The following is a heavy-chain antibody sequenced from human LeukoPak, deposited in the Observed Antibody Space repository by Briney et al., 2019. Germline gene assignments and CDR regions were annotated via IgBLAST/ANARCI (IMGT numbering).Heavy chain of an antibody. D-gene: IGHD3-22*01. CDR1: GYTFTSYY. V-gene: IGHV1-46*01. J-gene: IGHJ4*02. CDR3: ARAHTYYYDSSGYPTSLFDY. CDR2: INPSGGST. Sequence: ASVKVSCKASGYTFTSYYMHWVRQAPGQGLEWMGIINPSGGSTSYAQKFQGRVTMTRDTSTSTVYMELNSLRAEDTAVYYCARAHTYYYDSSGYPTSLFDYWGQGTLVTVSS.